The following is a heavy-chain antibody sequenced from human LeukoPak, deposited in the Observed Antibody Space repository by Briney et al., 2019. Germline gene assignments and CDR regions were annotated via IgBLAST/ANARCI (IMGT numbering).Heavy chain of an antibody. CDR1: GGTFSSYA. J-gene: IGHJ4*02. Sequence: SVKVSCKASGGTFSSYAISWVRQAPGQGLEWMGGITPIFGTANYAQKFQGRVTITTDESTSTAYMELSSLRSEDTAVYYCASQHSDVDTAMVPFDYWGQGTLVTVSS. D-gene: IGHD5-18*01. CDR3: ASQHSDVDTAMVPFDY. CDR2: ITPIFGTA. V-gene: IGHV1-69*05.